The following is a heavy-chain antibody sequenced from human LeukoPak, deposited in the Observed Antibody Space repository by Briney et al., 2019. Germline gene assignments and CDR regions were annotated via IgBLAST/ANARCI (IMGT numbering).Heavy chain of an antibody. Sequence: PSETLSLTCAVYGGSFSGYYWSWIRQPPGKGLEWIGEINHSGSTNYNPSLKSRVTISVDTSKNQFSLKLSSVTAADTAVYYCARVQYQLLDLYYYYCMDVWGKGTTVTVSS. CDR3: ARVQYQLLDLYYYYCMDV. V-gene: IGHV4-34*01. D-gene: IGHD2-2*02. CDR2: INHSGST. CDR1: GGSFSGYY. J-gene: IGHJ6*03.